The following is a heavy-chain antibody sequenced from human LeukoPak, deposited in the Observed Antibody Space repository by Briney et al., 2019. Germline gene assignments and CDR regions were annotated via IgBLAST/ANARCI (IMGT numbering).Heavy chain of an antibody. D-gene: IGHD1-26*01. Sequence: GRSLRLSCAASGFTFSSYAMHWVRQAPGKGLEWVAVISYDGSNKYYADSVKGRFTISRDNSKNTLYLQMNSLRAEDTAVYYCARDPVESESYYFDYWGQGTLVTVSS. V-gene: IGHV3-30*04. J-gene: IGHJ4*02. CDR3: ARDPVESESYYFDY. CDR1: GFTFSSYA. CDR2: ISYDGSNK.